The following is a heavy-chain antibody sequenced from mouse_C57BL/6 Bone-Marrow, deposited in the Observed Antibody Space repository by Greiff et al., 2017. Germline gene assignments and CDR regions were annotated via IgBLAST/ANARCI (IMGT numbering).Heavy chain of an antibody. Sequence: EVQVLQSGGGLVQPKASLKLSCAASGFSFNTYAMNWVRQAPGQGLEWVARIGSKGSNYETYYAVSVKARFTIYRDDSESMLYLQMNNLNTEDTAMYYCVSRITTAFDVWGTGTSVTVSS. J-gene: IGHJ1*03. CDR3: VSRITTAFDV. D-gene: IGHD1-1*01. V-gene: IGHV10-1*01. CDR2: IGSKGSNYET. CDR1: GFSFNTYA.